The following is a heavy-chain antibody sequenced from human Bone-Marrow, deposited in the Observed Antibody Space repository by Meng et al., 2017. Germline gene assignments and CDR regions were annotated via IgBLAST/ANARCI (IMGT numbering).Heavy chain of an antibody. V-gene: IGHV3-9*01. J-gene: IGHJ4*02. D-gene: IGHD6-6*01. CDR1: GLTFDDYA. CDR2: ITWNSGRV. Sequence: SLKISCAASGLTFDDYAMDWVRQAPGKGLEWVSGITWNSGRVGYADSVKGRFTISRDNAKNTLYLQMNSLRAEDTAVYYCARGDGEYSTIDWGQGTLVTVSS. CDR3: ARGDGEYSTID.